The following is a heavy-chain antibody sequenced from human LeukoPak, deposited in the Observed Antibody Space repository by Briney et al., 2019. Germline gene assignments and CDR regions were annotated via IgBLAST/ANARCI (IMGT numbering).Heavy chain of an antibody. Sequence: GGSLRLSCAASGFSVSKNYMSWARQAPGKGLEWVSVIYGAGKTHYADSVKGRFNISRDNSKNTLYLQMNSLRAEDTAVYYCARDTYYGSGSYYRYTFDSWGQGTMVTVSS. CDR1: GFSVSKNY. CDR2: IYGAGKT. D-gene: IGHD3-10*01. CDR3: ARDTYYGSGSYYRYTFDS. J-gene: IGHJ4*02. V-gene: IGHV3-53*01.